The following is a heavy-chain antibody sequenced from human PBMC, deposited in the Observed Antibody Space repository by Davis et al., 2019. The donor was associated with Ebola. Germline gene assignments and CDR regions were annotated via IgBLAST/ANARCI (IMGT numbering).Heavy chain of an antibody. J-gene: IGHJ4*02. CDR2: ISGSSGKT. Sequence: ASVKVSCKASAYTFTTFGISWVRQAPGQGLEWVGWISGSSGKTNYAQNVQGRVTMTTDTSTSTAYMEVGSLRSDDTAVYYCARAQFPTTSDHWGQGTLVTVSS. CDR3: ARAQFPTTSDH. D-gene: IGHD1-1*01. V-gene: IGHV1-18*01. CDR1: AYTFTTFG.